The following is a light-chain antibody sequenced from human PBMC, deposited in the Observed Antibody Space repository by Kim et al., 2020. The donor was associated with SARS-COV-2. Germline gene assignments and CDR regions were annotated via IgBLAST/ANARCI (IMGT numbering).Light chain of an antibody. V-gene: IGLV1-40*01. CDR2: GNS. CDR1: STNIGAGYD. J-gene: IGLJ3*02. Sequence: GVTIACTGGSTNIGAGYDVHWYQQLPGTAPKLLICGNSNRPSGVPDRFSGSKSGTSASLAITGLQAEDEADYYCQSYDSSLSGWVFGGGTQLTVL. CDR3: QSYDSSLSGWV.